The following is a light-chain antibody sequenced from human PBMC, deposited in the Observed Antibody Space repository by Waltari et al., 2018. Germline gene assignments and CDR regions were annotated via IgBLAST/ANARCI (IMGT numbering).Light chain of an antibody. J-gene: IGKJ1*01. CDR2: KVS. Sequence: DVVMTQSPLPLSVTLGQPASISCTSSQSLVHSDGKTYLNWYQQRPGQSPRRLLYKVSNRDSGVPDRFSGSGSGTDFTLKISRVEAEDVGVYYCMQGTHWPPWTFGQGTKVEIK. CDR1: QSLVHSDGKTY. V-gene: IGKV2-30*02. CDR3: MQGTHWPPWT.